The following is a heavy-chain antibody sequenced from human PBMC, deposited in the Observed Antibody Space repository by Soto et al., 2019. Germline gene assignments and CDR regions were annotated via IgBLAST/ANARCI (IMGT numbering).Heavy chain of an antibody. CDR2: IIPIFGTA. J-gene: IGHJ6*02. Sequence: GASVKVSCKASGGTFSSYAINWVRQAPGQGLEWMGGIIPIFGTADYAQKFQGRVTITADESTSTAYMELSSLRSEDTAVYYCARAVAGGVYYYYGMDVWGQGTTVTVSS. V-gene: IGHV1-69*13. CDR3: ARAVAGGVYYYYGMDV. CDR1: GGTFSSYA. D-gene: IGHD6-19*01.